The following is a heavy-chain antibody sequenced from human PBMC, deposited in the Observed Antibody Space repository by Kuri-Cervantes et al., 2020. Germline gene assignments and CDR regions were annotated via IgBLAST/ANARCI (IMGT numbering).Heavy chain of an antibody. CDR2: ISGGGDYT. D-gene: IGHD5-12*01. CDR1: GFTSSSFA. CDR3: AKGSGYDFSDAFDI. Sequence: GGSLRLSCAASGFTSSSFAMTWVRQAPGKGLEWVSTISGGGDYTYHADSLEGRFTISRDNSKNTLYLQMNSLRAEDTALYYCAKGSGYDFSDAFDIWGQGTMVTVSS. J-gene: IGHJ3*02. V-gene: IGHV3-23*01.